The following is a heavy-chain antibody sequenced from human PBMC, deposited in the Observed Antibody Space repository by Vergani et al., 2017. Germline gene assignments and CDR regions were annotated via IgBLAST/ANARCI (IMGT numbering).Heavy chain of an antibody. D-gene: IGHD3-10*01. J-gene: IGHJ4*02. CDR1: GGSISSGDYY. Sequence: QVQLQESGPGLVKPSQTLSLTCTVSGGSISSGDYYWSWIRQPPGKGLEWIGYIYYSGSTYYNPSLKRRVTISVNTSKNQFSLKLSSVTAADTAVYYCARVPGLTMVRGVFDYWGQGTLVTVSS. CDR2: IYYSGST. CDR3: ARVPGLTMVRGVFDY. V-gene: IGHV4-30-4*01.